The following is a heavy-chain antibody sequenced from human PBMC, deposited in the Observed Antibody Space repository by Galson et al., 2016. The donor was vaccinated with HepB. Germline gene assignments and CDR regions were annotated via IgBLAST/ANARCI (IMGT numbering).Heavy chain of an antibody. CDR3: AGDGGSQYYDFWSGYHWLDP. Sequence: SLRLSCAASGFIVTSHYMSWVRQAPGKGLEWVSVIYTGGSTNYADSVKGRFTISRDNSKNTLYLQMNSLRPEDTAVYYCAGDGGSQYYDFWSGYHWLDPWGQGTLVTVSS. CDR1: GFIVTSHY. CDR2: IYTGGST. J-gene: IGHJ5*02. V-gene: IGHV3-53*01. D-gene: IGHD3-3*01.